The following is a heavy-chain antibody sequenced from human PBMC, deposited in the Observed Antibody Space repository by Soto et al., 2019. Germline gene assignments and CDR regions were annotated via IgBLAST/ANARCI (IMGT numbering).Heavy chain of an antibody. CDR2: IYYSGST. J-gene: IGHJ5*02. CDR1: GGSVSSGSYY. Sequence: SETLSLTCTVSGGSVSSGSYYWSWIRQPPGKGLEWIGYIYYSGSTNYNPSLKSRVTISVDTSKNQFSLKLSSVTAADTAVYYCARDVHTMIPGWFDPWGQGTLVTVSS. CDR3: ARDVHTMIPGWFDP. V-gene: IGHV4-61*01. D-gene: IGHD3-10*01.